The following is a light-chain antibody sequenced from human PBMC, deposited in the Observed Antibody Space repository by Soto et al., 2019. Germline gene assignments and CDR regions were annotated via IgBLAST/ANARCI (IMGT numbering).Light chain of an antibody. Sequence: DIQMTQSPSTLSASVGDRVSITCRASRDISGWLAWYQQTPGKAPKLLIYDASSLESGVPSRFSGSGSGTEFTLTISSLQPDDFATYYCQQYNSYRTFGQGTKVDIK. CDR2: DAS. CDR1: RDISGW. CDR3: QQYNSYRT. V-gene: IGKV1-5*01. J-gene: IGKJ1*01.